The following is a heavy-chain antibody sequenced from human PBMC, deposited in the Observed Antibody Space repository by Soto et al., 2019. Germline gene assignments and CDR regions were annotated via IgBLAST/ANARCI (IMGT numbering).Heavy chain of an antibody. Sequence: ASVKVSCKASGGTFSSYAISWVRQAPGQGLEWMGGISAYNGTTNYAQKLQGRVTMTTDTSTSTAYMELRSLRSDDTAVYYCAREKGVVGYSGILPFDYWGQGTLVTVSS. CDR1: GGTFSSYA. CDR3: AREKGVVGYSGILPFDY. CDR2: ISAYNGTT. V-gene: IGHV1-18*01. D-gene: IGHD1-26*01. J-gene: IGHJ4*02.